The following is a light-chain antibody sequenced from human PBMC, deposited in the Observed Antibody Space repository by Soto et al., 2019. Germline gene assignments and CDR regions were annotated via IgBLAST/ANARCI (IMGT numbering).Light chain of an antibody. V-gene: IGLV2-14*01. CDR1: SSDVGGYNY. CDR3: SSYTSSSTPYV. Sequence: XSVLTQPASVSASPGQSITISCTGTSSDVGGYNYVSWYQQHPGKAPKLMIYDVSNRPSGVSNRFSGSKSGNTASLTISGLQAEDEADYYCSSYTSSSTPYVFGTGTKV. J-gene: IGLJ1*01. CDR2: DVS.